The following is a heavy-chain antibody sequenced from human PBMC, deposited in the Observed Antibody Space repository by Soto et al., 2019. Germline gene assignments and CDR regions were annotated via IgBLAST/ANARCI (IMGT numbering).Heavy chain of an antibody. V-gene: IGHV4-39*01. Sequence: QLQLQESGPGLVKPSETLSLTCTVSGGSISSSSYYWGWIRQPPGKGLEWIGSIYYSGSTYYNPSLKSRVTISVDTSKNQFSLKLSSVTAADTAVYYCARHVAYYDYIWGSYRSAPPFDYWGQGTLVTVSS. CDR3: ARHVAYYDYIWGSYRSAPPFDY. J-gene: IGHJ4*02. D-gene: IGHD3-16*02. CDR1: GGSISSSSYY. CDR2: IYYSGST.